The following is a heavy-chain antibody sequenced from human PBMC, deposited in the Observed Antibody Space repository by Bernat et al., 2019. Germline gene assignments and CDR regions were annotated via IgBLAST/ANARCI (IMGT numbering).Heavy chain of an antibody. J-gene: IGHJ5*02. CDR2: FNHSGST. CDR1: GGSFSGYY. D-gene: IGHD3-10*01. Sequence: QVQLQQWGAGLLKPSETLSLTCAVYGGSFSGYYWSWIRQPPGKGLGWIGEFNHSGSTNYNPSLKSRVTISVDTSKNQFSLKLSSVTAADTAVYYCARGRRVTMVRGVILWFDPWGQGTLVTVSS. V-gene: IGHV4-34*01. CDR3: ARGRRVTMVRGVILWFDP.